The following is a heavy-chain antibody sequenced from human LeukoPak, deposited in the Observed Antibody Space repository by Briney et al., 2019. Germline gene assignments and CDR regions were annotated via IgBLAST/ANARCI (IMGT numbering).Heavy chain of an antibody. CDR3: ASSPINYYDSSGYRGDAFDI. D-gene: IGHD3-22*01. J-gene: IGHJ3*02. V-gene: IGHV4-34*01. Sequence: KPSETLSLTCAVYGGSFSGYYWSWIRQPPGKGLEWIGEINHSGSTNYNPSLKSRVTISVDTSKNQFSLKLSSVTAADTAVYYCASSPINYYDSSGYRGDAFDIWGQGTMVTVSS. CDR2: INHSGST. CDR1: GGSFSGYY.